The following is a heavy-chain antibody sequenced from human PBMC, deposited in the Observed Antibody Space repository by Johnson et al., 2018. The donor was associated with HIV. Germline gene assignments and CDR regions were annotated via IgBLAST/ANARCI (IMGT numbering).Heavy chain of an antibody. D-gene: IGHD6-6*01. V-gene: IGHV3-23*04. CDR2: ISGSGGST. CDR1: GFTFSSYA. CDR3: ARASSIAARGADAFDI. Sequence: VQLVESGGGLVQPGGSLRLSCAASGFTFSSYAMSWVRQAPGKGLEWVSAISGSGGSTYYADSVKGRFTISRDNSKNTLYLQMNSLRAEETAVYYCARASSIAARGADAFDIWGQGTMVTVSS. J-gene: IGHJ3*02.